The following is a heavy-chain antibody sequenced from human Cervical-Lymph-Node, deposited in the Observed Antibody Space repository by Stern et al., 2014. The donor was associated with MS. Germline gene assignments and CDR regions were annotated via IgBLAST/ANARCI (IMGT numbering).Heavy chain of an antibody. CDR2: ISWNSAKI. Sequence: EVQMVESGGGLVQPGRSLRLSCTASGFTYDDYAMHWVRPAPGKGLEWVSGISWNSAKIVYADSFKGRFTISRDNAKKSLYLQMNSLRPEDTALYYCAKDFGMATITDAFDIWGQGTMVTVSS. CDR3: AKDFGMATITDAFDI. CDR1: GFTYDDYA. D-gene: IGHD5-12*01. J-gene: IGHJ3*02. V-gene: IGHV3-9*01.